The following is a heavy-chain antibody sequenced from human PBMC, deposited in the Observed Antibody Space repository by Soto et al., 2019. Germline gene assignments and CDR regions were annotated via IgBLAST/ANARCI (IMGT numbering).Heavy chain of an antibody. J-gene: IGHJ4*02. D-gene: IGHD3-22*01. V-gene: IGHV3-48*02. Sequence: PGGSLRLSCAASGFTFSSCSMNWVRQAPGKGLEWVSYISSSSSTIYYADSVKGRFTISRDNAKNSLYLQMNSLRDEDTAVYYCARDRLGTMIEKQYYFDYWGQGTLVTVSS. CDR2: ISSSSSTI. CDR3: ARDRLGTMIEKQYYFDY. CDR1: GFTFSSCS.